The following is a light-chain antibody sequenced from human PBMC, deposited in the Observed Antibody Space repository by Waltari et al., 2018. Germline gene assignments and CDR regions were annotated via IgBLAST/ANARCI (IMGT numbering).Light chain of an antibody. Sequence: QSVLTQPPSASGAPGQRVTISCSGGRSNIGSNTVIWYQQLPGTAPKLLVHSHNQRPSGVPDRFSGSQSGTSASLAISGLQSEDETDYYCAAWDDSLNGPVFGGGTKLTVL. J-gene: IGLJ3*02. CDR2: SHN. CDR3: AAWDDSLNGPV. CDR1: RSNIGSNT. V-gene: IGLV1-44*01.